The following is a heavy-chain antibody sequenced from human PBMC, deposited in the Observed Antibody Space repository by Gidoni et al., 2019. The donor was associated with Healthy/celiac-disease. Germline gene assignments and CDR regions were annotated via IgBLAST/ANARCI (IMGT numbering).Heavy chain of an antibody. Sequence: QVQLQESGPGLVKPSQTLSLTCTVSGGPITSGDYYCSWISQPPGKGLEWIGYIYYSGSTDDNPSLKSRVTISVDTSKNQFSLKLSSVTAADTAVYYCARVKYCSSTSCLHYFDYWGQGTLVTVSS. CDR2: IYYSGST. V-gene: IGHV4-30-4*01. CDR1: GGPITSGDYY. CDR3: ARVKYCSSTSCLHYFDY. D-gene: IGHD2-2*01. J-gene: IGHJ4*02.